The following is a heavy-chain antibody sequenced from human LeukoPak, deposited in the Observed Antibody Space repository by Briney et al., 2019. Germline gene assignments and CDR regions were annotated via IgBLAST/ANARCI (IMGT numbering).Heavy chain of an antibody. CDR2: IIPIFGTA. D-gene: IGHD6-19*01. V-gene: IGHV1-69*13. CDR3: AREGPYSSGWLLDY. CDR1: GGTFCSYA. Sequence: SVKVSCKASGGTFCSYAISWVRQAPGQGLEWMGGIIPIFGTANYAQKFQGRVTITADESTSTAYMELSSLRSEDTAVYYCAREGPYSSGWLLDYWGQGTLVTVSS. J-gene: IGHJ4*02.